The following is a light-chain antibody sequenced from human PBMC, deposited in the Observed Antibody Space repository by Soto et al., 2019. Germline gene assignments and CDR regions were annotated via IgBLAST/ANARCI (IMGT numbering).Light chain of an antibody. CDR2: EVT. J-gene: IGLJ2*01. CDR3: SSYTSRSALVV. V-gene: IGLV2-14*01. CDR1: SSDVGGYNY. Sequence: QSALTQPASVSGTPGQSITISCTGTSSDVGGYNYVSWYQQHPGKAPKLMIYEVTSRPSGVSHRFSGSKSGNTASLTISGLQAEDEADYYCSSYTSRSALVVFGGGTKLTDL.